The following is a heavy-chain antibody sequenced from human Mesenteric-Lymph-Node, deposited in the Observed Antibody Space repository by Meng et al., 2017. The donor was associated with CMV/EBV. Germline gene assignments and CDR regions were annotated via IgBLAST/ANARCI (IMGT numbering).Heavy chain of an antibody. D-gene: IGHD3-10*01. CDR2: INPNPNSGVT. Sequence: SVKVSCKASGYTFTGSYIHWIRQAPGQGLEWMGWINPNPNSGVTTYAQKFQDRVTMTTVTSISTAYMELSSLRSEDTAVYYCARVYYYGSGSYYGYFDYWGQGTLVTVSS. CDR3: ARVYYYGSGSYYGYFDY. J-gene: IGHJ4*02. CDR1: GYTFTGSY. V-gene: IGHV1-2*02.